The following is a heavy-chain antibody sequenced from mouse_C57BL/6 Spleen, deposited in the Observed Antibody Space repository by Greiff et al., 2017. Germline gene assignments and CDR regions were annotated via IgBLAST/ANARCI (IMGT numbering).Heavy chain of an antibody. CDR2: IDPETGGT. Sequence: QVQLQQSGAELVRPGASVTLSCKASGYTFTDYEMNWVKQTPVHGLEWIGAIDPETGGTASNQKVNVKAILTADKSSSTAYMKLRSLTSEDAAVYCCTREEAFAYWGQGTLVTVSA. CDR3: TREEAFAY. J-gene: IGHJ3*01. CDR1: GYTFTDYE. V-gene: IGHV1-15*01.